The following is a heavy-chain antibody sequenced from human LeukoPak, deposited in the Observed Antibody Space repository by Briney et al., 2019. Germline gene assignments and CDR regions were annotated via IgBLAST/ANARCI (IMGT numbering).Heavy chain of an antibody. CDR3: AREGYDFWSGYYSSWFDP. V-gene: IGHV3-30-3*01. CDR2: ISYDGSNK. Sequence: GGSLRLSCAAPGFTFSRYAMHWVRQAPGKGLEWAALISYDGSNKYYADSVRGRFTISRDNSKNTLYLQMNSLRAEDTAVYYCAREGYDFWSGYYSSWFDPWGQGTLVTVSS. CDR1: GFTFSRYA. J-gene: IGHJ5*02. D-gene: IGHD3-3*01.